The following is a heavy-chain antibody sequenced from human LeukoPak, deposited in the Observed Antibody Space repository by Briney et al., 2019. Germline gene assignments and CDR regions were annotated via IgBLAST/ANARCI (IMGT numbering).Heavy chain of an antibody. J-gene: IGHJ3*02. CDR2: INPYSGDT. CDR1: GYTFTTYF. CDR3: ARYWADPAATDDAFDI. V-gene: IGHV1-2*02. Sequence: GASVKVSCKTSGYTFTTYFIHWVRQAPGQGLEWMGGINPYSGDTKYAQKFQGRVTMTRDTSISTAYMELSRLMSDDTAVYYCARYWADPAATDDAFDIWGQGTMVVVSS. D-gene: IGHD2-15*01.